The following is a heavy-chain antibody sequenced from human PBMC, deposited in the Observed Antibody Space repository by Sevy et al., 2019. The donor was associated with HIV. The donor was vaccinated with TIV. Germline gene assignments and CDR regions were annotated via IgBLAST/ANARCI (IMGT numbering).Heavy chain of an antibody. D-gene: IGHD3-22*01. J-gene: IGHJ4*02. Sequence: GGSLRLSCAASGFMFSNYAMNWVRQAPGKGLEWVAGISGTGGSGDKTNYADSVKGRFTISRDDSKNSRYLQLNSLRAEATAIYYCARKYDSSGYFDYWGQGTLVTVSS. CDR2: ISGTGGSGDKT. CDR1: GFMFSNYA. V-gene: IGHV3-23*01. CDR3: ARKYDSSGYFDY.